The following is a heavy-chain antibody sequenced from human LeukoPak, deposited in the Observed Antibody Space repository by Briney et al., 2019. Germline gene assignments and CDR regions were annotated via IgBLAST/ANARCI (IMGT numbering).Heavy chain of an antibody. D-gene: IGHD7-27*01. CDR3: ARDWGIDY. V-gene: IGHV3-21*01. J-gene: IGHJ4*02. CDR1: VFPFSSYS. CDR2: ISSSSSYI. Sequence: GGSLRLSCAASVFPFSSYSMKWVRQAPGKGLEWVSSISSSSSYIYYADSVKGRFTISRDNAKNSLYLQMNSLRAEDTAVYYCARDWGIDYWGQGTLVTVSS.